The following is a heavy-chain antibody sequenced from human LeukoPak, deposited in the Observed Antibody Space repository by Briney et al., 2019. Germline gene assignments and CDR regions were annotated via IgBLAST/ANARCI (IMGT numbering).Heavy chain of an antibody. Sequence: SETLSLTCTVSGGSISSSSYYWGWIRQPPGKGLEWIGTIYYSGSTYYNPSLKSRVTISVDTSKNQFSLKLSSVTAADTAVYYCAGGGYSSSSYFDYWGQGTLVTVSS. J-gene: IGHJ4*02. V-gene: IGHV4-39*07. CDR1: GGSISSSSYY. D-gene: IGHD6-6*01. CDR3: AGGGYSSSSYFDY. CDR2: IYYSGST.